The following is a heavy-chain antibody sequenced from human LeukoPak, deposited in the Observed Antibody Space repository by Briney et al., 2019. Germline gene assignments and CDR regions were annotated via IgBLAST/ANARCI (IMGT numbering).Heavy chain of an antibody. CDR2: IYHSGST. Sequence: SETLSLTCTVSGYSISSGYYWGWIRQPPGKGLEWIGSIYHSGSTYYNPSLKSRVTISVDTSKNQFSLKLSSVTAADTAVYYCATQYGPDYWGQGTLVTVSS. V-gene: IGHV4-38-2*02. CDR3: ATQYGPDY. D-gene: IGHD4-17*01. J-gene: IGHJ4*02. CDR1: GYSISSGYY.